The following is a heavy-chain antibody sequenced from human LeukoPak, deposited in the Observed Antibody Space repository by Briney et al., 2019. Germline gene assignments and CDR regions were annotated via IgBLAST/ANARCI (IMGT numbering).Heavy chain of an antibody. Sequence: SVKVSCKASGGTFSSYAISWVQQAPGQGLEWMGGIIPIFGTANYAQKFQGRVTITTDESTSTAYMELSSLRSEDTAVYYCAIVDIVVVPAAIGGDYYYTDVWGKGTTVTVSS. J-gene: IGHJ6*03. CDR2: IIPIFGTA. CDR3: AIVDIVVVPAAIGGDYYYTDV. V-gene: IGHV1-69*05. CDR1: GGTFSSYA. D-gene: IGHD2-2*02.